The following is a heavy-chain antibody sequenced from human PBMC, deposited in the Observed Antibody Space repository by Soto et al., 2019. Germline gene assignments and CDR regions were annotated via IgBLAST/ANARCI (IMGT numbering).Heavy chain of an antibody. J-gene: IGHJ3*01. CDR2: VNHNGRN. CDR3: ARGGSSDWKVAFDF. Sequence: PSETLSLTCAVYGGSFSGYFWNWIRQTPGKGMEWIGKVNHNGRNNYNPSLKSRVTISLDKSKNQISLKLTSVTAADTAVYYCARGGSSDWKVAFDFWGQGTMVTVSS. V-gene: IGHV4-34*01. D-gene: IGHD6-19*01. CDR1: GGSFSGYF.